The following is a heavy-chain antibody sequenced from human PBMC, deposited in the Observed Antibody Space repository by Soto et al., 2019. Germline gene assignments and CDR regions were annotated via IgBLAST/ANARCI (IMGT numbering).Heavy chain of an antibody. D-gene: IGHD3-22*01. J-gene: IGHJ3*02. CDR1: GFTFSTFN. CDR2: ISSSGSTI. Sequence: GGSLRLSCAASGFTFSTFNMNWVRQAPGKGLEWVSYISSSGSTIYYADSVKGRFTISRDNAKNSLYLQMNSLRAEDTAVYYCARGDYYDSSGPFSDAFDIWGQGTMVTVSS. V-gene: IGHV3-48*04. CDR3: ARGDYYDSSGPFSDAFDI.